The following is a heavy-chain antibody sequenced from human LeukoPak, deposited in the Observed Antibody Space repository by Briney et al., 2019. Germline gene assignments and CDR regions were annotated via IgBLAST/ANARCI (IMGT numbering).Heavy chain of an antibody. D-gene: IGHD1-20*01. J-gene: IGHJ6*02. CDR2: IYYSGST. CDR1: GGSISSYY. V-gene: IGHV4-59*08. Sequence: PSETLSLTCTVSGGSISSYYWSWIRQPPGKGLEWIGYIYYSGSTNYNPSLKSRVTISVDTSKNQFSLKLSSVTAADTAVYYCARLNRYNWNDSGSMDVWGQGTTVTVSS. CDR3: ARLNRYNWNDSGSMDV.